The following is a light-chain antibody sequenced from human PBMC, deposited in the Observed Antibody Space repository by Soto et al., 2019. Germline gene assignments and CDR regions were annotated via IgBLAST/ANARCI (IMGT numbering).Light chain of an antibody. CDR2: DVS. Sequence: QSALTQPASVSGSPGQSITISCTGTSSDDGGYNYVSWYQQYPGKAPKLMIYDVSNRPSGVSNRFSGSKSGNTASLTISGLQAEDEADYYCSSYTISNTLVFGSGTKVTVL. V-gene: IGLV2-14*01. J-gene: IGLJ1*01. CDR1: SSDDGGYNY. CDR3: SSYTISNTLV.